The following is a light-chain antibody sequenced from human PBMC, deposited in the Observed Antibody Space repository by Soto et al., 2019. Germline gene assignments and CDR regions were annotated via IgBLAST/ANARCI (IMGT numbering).Light chain of an antibody. Sequence: SYELTQPPSVSVAPGQTATFICGGDNIGYKTVHWYQQRPGQAPVLVVYDDSDRPSGIPERFSGSNSGNTATLTINRVEAGDEADHYCQVWDSGSDLFGGGTKLTVL. CDR3: QVWDSGSDL. CDR2: DDS. J-gene: IGLJ2*01. V-gene: IGLV3-21*02. CDR1: NIGYKT.